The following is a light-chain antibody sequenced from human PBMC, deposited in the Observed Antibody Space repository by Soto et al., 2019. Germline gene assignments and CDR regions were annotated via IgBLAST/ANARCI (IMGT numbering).Light chain of an antibody. CDR1: SSDVGAYNF. CDR3: SSYTTISTGVV. J-gene: IGLJ2*01. Sequence: QSALTQPASVSGSPGQSITISCTGTSSDVGAYNFVSWYQQHPGKAPKLMIYDVSNRPSGVSNRFSGSKSDNTASLTISGLQAEDEADYYCSSYTTISTGVVFGGGTKL. CDR2: DVS. V-gene: IGLV2-14*01.